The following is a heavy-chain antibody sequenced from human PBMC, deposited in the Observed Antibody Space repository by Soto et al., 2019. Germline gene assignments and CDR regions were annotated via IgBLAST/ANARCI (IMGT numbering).Heavy chain of an antibody. V-gene: IGHV3-13*01. CDR1: GFIFSSYD. J-gene: IGHJ6*02. CDR3: ARGDPLNYGSYPYCYYYGIDV. CDR2: ITTTGDT. Sequence: TGGPLRLSCAASGFIFSSYDVHWVRQAPGKGLEWVSVITTTGDTYYAASVKGRFTISRENAENSLYLQMNSLRAEDAAVYYCARGDPLNYGSYPYCYYYGIDVWGRGTTVTVPS. D-gene: IGHD3-16*01.